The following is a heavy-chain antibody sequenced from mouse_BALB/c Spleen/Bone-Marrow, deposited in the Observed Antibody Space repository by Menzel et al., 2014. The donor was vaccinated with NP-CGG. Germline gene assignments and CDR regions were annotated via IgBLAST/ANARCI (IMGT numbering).Heavy chain of an antibody. V-gene: IGHV14-3*02. CDR1: GFNIKDTY. J-gene: IGHJ2*01. D-gene: IGHD2-14*01. CDR3: ARYRLGTYFDY. CDR2: VDPANGNT. Sequence: VQLQQSGAELAKPGASVKLSCTASGFNIKDTYMHWVKQRPEQGLEGIGRVDPANGNTKYDPKFQGKATITADPSSNTAYLQLSSLTSEDTAVYYCARYRLGTYFDYWGQGTTLTVSS.